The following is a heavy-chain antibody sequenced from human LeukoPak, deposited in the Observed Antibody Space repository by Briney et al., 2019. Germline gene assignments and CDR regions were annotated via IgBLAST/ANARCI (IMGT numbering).Heavy chain of an antibody. V-gene: IGHV1-18*04. CDR2: ISPYNGNT. J-gene: IGHJ1*01. CDR3: ARAAAGMGDFQH. D-gene: IGHD6-13*01. CDR1: GYTFTSYY. Sequence: GASVKVSCKASGYTFTSYYMHWVRQAPGQGPEWMGWISPYNGNTNYAQKLQGRVTMTTDTSTSIAYMELRSLRSDDTAVYYCARAAAGMGDFQHWGQGTLVTVSS.